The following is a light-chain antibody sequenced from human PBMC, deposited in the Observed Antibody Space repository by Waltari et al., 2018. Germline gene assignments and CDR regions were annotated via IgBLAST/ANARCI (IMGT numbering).Light chain of an antibody. CDR1: QGISNY. V-gene: IGKV1-9*01. CDR3: QQLNSYQWT. J-gene: IGKJ1*01. Sequence: IQLTQSPSSLSASVGDRVTTTCRASQGISNYLAWYHQKPGQAPKLLIYAASNLQSGVPSRFSGSGSGTDFTLTISSLQPEDFATYYCQQLNSYQWTFGQGTKVEIK. CDR2: AAS.